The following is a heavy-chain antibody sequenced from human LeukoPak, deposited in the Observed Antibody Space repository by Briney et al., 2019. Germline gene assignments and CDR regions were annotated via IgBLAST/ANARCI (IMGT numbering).Heavy chain of an antibody. CDR3: AREVATTGTGY. V-gene: IGHV1-18*01. CDR1: GYTFTNYG. J-gene: IGHJ4*02. CDR2: ISPYNGNT. Sequence: ASVKVSCKTSGYTFTNYGISWVRQAPGQGLEGMGRISPYNGNTNYAQTLQGRVTMTTDTSTTTAYMELRRLRSDDTALYYCAREVATTGTGYWGQGTLVTVSS. D-gene: IGHD1-1*01.